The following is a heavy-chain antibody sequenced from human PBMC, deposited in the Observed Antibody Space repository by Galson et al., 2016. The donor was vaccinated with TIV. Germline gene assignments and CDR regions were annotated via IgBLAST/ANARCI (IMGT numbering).Heavy chain of an antibody. CDR2: ILPISRTA. Sequence: SVKVSCKASGGTLNNYAYNWVRQAPGQGFEWLGGILPISRTANSAQSFQGRVSFTTDDSRRTAYMELRSLTSDDTAVYYCARDVPCGGACYFFDFWGQGTPVTVSA. CDR3: ARDVPCGGACYFFDF. CDR1: GGTLNNYA. D-gene: IGHD2-21*02. J-gene: IGHJ4*02. V-gene: IGHV1-69*05.